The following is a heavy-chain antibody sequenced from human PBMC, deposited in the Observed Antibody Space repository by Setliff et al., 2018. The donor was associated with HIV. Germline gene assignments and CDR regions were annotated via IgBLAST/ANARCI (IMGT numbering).Heavy chain of an antibody. CDR2: IYYSGTT. D-gene: IGHD3-3*01. V-gene: IGHV4-39*01. J-gene: IGHJ5*02. Sequence: PSETLSLTCSVSGGSINSDNYYWGWIRQAPGKGLEWIWSIYYSGTTYYNPSLRGRVTISVDRSRNQCSLPLNSVTAADTAVYYCARQRGGRVTIFGVSGGWFDPWGQGTLVTVSS. CDR3: ARQRGGRVTIFGVSGGWFDP. CDR1: GGSINSDNYY.